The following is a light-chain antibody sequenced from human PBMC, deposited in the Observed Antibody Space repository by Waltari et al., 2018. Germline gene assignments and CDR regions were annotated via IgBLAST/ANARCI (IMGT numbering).Light chain of an antibody. CDR2: KDT. CDR1: VLTEKY. Sequence: SYELTQPSSVSVSPGQTARITCSGDVLTEKYVRWFQQKPGQAPVLVICKDTERPSGISERFSGSSSGTTVTLTIRGAQVEDEGDYYCYAAADNNRVFGGGTKLTVL. J-gene: IGLJ3*02. CDR3: YAAADNNRV. V-gene: IGLV3-27*01.